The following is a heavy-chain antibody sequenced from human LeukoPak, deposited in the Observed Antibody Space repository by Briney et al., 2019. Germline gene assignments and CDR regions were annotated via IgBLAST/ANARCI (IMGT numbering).Heavy chain of an antibody. CDR3: AGEGGPTVTSFDY. CDR2: IYHSGST. V-gene: IGHV4-38-2*02. Sequence: SETLSLTCTVSGYSISSGYYWGWIRQPPGKGLEWIGSIYHSGSTYYNPSLKSRVTISVDTSKNQFSLKLNSVTAADTAVYYCAGEGGPTVTSFDYWVQGTLVTVSS. CDR1: GYSISSGYY. D-gene: IGHD4-17*01. J-gene: IGHJ4*02.